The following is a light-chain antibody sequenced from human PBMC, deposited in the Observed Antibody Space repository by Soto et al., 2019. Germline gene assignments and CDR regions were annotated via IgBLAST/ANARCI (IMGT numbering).Light chain of an antibody. J-gene: IGLJ1*01. Sequence: QSALTQPRSVSGSPGQSVTISCTGTSSDVGGYNYVSWYQQHPGKAPKLMIYEVSKRPSGVPDRFSGSKSGNTASLTISGLQAEDEADYYCCSYAGNSYYVFGIGTKVTVL. CDR3: CSYAGNSYYV. V-gene: IGLV2-11*01. CDR2: EVS. CDR1: SSDVGGYNY.